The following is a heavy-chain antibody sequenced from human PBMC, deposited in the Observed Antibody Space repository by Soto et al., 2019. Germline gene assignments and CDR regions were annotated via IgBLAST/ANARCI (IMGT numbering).Heavy chain of an antibody. CDR1: GFTFNIYA. CDR3: AKRGVGVPAGMPYPFGY. CDR2: ISGSGVGT. Sequence: EVQVLESGGGLVQPGGSLRLSCAASGFTFNIYAMSWVRQAPGKGLEWVSGISGSGVGTHYADSVKGRFTISRDNSKNTVYLQTSSLRAEDTAVYYCAKRGVGVPAGMPYPFGYLGQGALVTVSS. D-gene: IGHD2-2*01. V-gene: IGHV3-23*01. J-gene: IGHJ4*02.